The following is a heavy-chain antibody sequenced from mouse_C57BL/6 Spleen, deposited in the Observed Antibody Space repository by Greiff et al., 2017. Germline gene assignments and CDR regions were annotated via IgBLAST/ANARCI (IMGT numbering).Heavy chain of an antibody. V-gene: IGHV1-78*01. CDR2: IYPRDGST. CDR3: ARPNLHYYGSRYYAMDY. D-gene: IGHD1-1*01. CDR1: GYTFTDHT. Sequence: QVQLQQSGAELAKPGASVKISCKVSGYTFTDHTIHWMKQRPEQGLEWIGYIYPRDGSTKYNEKFKGKATLTADKSSSTAYMQLNSLTSEDSAVYFCARPNLHYYGSRYYAMDYWGQGTSVTVSS. J-gene: IGHJ4*01.